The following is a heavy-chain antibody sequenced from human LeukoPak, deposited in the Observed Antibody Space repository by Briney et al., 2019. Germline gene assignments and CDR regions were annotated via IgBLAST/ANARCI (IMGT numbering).Heavy chain of an antibody. CDR3: ARSSAVAGTANFDY. CDR2: IIPIFGTA. J-gene: IGHJ4*02. CDR1: GGTFSSYA. Sequence: ASVKVSCKASGGTFSSYAISWVRQAPGQGLEWMGRIIPIFGTANYAQKFQGRVTITTDESTSTAYMELSSLRSEDTAVYYCARSSAVAGTANFDYWGQGTLVTVPS. V-gene: IGHV1-69*05. D-gene: IGHD6-19*01.